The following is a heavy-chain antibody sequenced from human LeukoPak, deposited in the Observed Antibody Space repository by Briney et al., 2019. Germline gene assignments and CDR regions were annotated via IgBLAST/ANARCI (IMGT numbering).Heavy chain of an antibody. V-gene: IGHV4-61*08. J-gene: IGHJ4*02. CDR2: IYYSGST. Sequence: SETLSLTCTVSGGSISSGDYYWSWIRQPPGKGLEWIGYIYYSGSTNYNPSLKSRVTISVDTSKNQFSLKLSSVTAADTAVYYCARRGYSSSSWSYYFDYWGQGTLVTVSS. CDR1: GGSISSGDYY. D-gene: IGHD6-6*01. CDR3: ARRGYSSSSWSYYFDY.